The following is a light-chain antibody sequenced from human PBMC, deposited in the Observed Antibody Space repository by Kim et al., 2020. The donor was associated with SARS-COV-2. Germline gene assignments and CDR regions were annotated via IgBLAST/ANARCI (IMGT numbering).Light chain of an antibody. J-gene: IGKJ2*01. Sequence: DIQMTQSPSTLSASVGDRVTITCRASQGISRWLAWYQQKPGKAPELLIFDASSLEGGVPSRFSGSGSGTEFTLTISSLQPDDFATYYCQQYDRYPVTFGQWTKLEI. CDR3: QQYDRYPVT. CDR2: DAS. CDR1: QGISRW. V-gene: IGKV1-5*01.